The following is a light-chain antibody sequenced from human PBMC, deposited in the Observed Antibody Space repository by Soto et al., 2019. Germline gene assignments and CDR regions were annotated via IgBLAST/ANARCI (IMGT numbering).Light chain of an antibody. V-gene: IGKV3-11*01. CDR1: QSVSSY. CDR3: QQYGSSPPRIT. J-gene: IGKJ3*01. CDR2: DAS. Sequence: EIVLTQSPATLSLSPGERATLSCRASQSVSSYLAWYQQKPGQAPRLLIYDASNRATGIPARFSGSGSGTDFTLTISSLEPEDFAVYYCQQYGSSPPRITFGPGTKVDIK.